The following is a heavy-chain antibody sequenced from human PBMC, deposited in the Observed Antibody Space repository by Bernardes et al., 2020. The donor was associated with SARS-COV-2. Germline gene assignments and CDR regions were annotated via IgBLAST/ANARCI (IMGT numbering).Heavy chain of an antibody. Sequence: GESLKISCKASGYSFSNFWIAWVRQTPGKGLEWMGSIYPGHSETTYYPSFQGQVTFSADTSTNTAYLQWSTLKASDSAIYYCARQSVRLDAFDIWGQGSTVAVSS. CDR1: GYSFSNFW. V-gene: IGHV5-51*01. CDR2: IYPGHSET. CDR3: ARQSVRLDAFDI. J-gene: IGHJ3*02.